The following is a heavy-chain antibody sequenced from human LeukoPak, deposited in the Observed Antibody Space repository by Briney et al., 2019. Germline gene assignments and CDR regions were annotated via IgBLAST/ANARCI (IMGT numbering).Heavy chain of an antibody. J-gene: IGHJ6*02. CDR2: IYYSGST. CDR3: ASRTRSYYYYGMDV. D-gene: IGHD1-14*01. CDR1: GGSISSGDYY. Sequence: PSETLSLTCTVSGGSISSGDYYWGWIRQPPGKGLEWIGYIYYSGSTYYNPSLKSRVTISVDTSKNQFSLKLSSVTAADTAVYYCASRTRSYYYYGMDVWGQGTTVTVSS. V-gene: IGHV4-30-4*01.